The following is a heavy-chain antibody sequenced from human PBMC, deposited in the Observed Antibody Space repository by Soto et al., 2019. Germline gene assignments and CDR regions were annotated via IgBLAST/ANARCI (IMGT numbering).Heavy chain of an antibody. V-gene: IGHV4-30-4*01. J-gene: IGHJ4*02. Sequence: SENLSLTCTVSGGSISRCDYYWSWIRQPPGKGLEWIGYIYYSGSTYYNPSLKSRVTISVDTSKNQFSPKLSSVTAADTAVYYCARAYYDFWSGYPLDYWGQGTLVTVSS. CDR2: IYYSGST. D-gene: IGHD3-3*01. CDR3: ARAYYDFWSGYPLDY. CDR1: GGSISRCDYY.